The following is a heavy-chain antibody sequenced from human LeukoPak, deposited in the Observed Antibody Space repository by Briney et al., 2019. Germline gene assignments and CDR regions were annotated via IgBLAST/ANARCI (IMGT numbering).Heavy chain of an antibody. CDR2: INPNSGGT. Sequence: EASVKVSCKASGYTFTSYGISWVRQAPGQGLEWMGWINPNSGGTNYAQKFQGRVTMTRDTSISTAYMELSRLRSDDTAVYYCARVHSYSGYDSRLDYYYYMDVWGKGTTVTVSS. CDR1: GYTFTSYG. J-gene: IGHJ6*03. D-gene: IGHD5-12*01. CDR3: ARVHSYSGYDSRLDYYYYMDV. V-gene: IGHV1-2*02.